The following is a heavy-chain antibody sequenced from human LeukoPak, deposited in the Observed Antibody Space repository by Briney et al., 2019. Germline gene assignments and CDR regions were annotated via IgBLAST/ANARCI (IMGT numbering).Heavy chain of an antibody. J-gene: IGHJ6*02. V-gene: IGHV1-46*01. CDR2: INPSGGST. D-gene: IGHD2-2*01. Sequence: ASVKVSCKASGYTFTSYYMHWVRQAPGQGLEWMGIINPSGGSTSYAQKLQGRVTMTTDTSTSTAYMELRSLRSDDTAVYYCARDRPDIVVVPAAAYYYYGMDVWGQGTTVTVSS. CDR1: GYTFTSYY. CDR3: ARDRPDIVVVPAAAYYYYGMDV.